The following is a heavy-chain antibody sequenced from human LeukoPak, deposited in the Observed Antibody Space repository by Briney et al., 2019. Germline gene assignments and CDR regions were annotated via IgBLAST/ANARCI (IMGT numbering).Heavy chain of an antibody. CDR2: ISAYNGNT. CDR1: GYTFTSYG. CDR3: ATHRTSSIAAAGWFDP. J-gene: IGHJ5*02. V-gene: IGHV1-18*01. Sequence: ASVKVSCKASGYTFTSYGISWVRQAPGQGLEWMGWISAYNGNTNYAQKLQGRVAMTTDTSTSTAYMELRSLRSDDTAVYYCATHRTSSIAAAGWFDPWGQGTLVTVSS. D-gene: IGHD6-6*01.